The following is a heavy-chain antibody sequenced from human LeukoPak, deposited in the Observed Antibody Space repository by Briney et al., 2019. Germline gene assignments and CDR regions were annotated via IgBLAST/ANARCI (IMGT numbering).Heavy chain of an antibody. D-gene: IGHD6-13*01. Sequence: SETLSLTCAVYGGSFSGYYWSWIRQPPGKGLEWIGYIYYSGSTYYNPSLKSRISISVDTSKNQFSLKLSSVTAADTAVYYCARSLAAAEGGYFDYWGQGTLVTVSS. J-gene: IGHJ4*02. V-gene: IGHV4-34*09. CDR1: GGSFSGYY. CDR2: IYYSGST. CDR3: ARSLAAAEGGYFDY.